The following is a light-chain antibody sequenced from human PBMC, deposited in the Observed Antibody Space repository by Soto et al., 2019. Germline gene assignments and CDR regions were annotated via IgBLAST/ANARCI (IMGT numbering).Light chain of an antibody. CDR1: QTITRW. V-gene: IGKV1-5*01. CDR2: DAS. Sequence: DIQMTQSPSTLPASVGDRVTITCRASQTITRWMAWYQQKPGKXXKXXIYDASTLESGVPSRFSGSRSGTEFTLTISSLQPDDGATYDGQQYNSYSWTFGQGTKVDIK. CDR3: QQYNSYSWT. J-gene: IGKJ1*01.